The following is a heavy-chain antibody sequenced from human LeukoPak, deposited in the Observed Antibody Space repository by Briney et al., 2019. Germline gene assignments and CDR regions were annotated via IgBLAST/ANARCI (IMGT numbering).Heavy chain of an antibody. Sequence: SETLSLTCTVSGGSISNRSHFWGCIRQTPGKGLEWFGSIYYSGYTYYNPSLKSRVTISVDTSKNQFSLRLNSVTAADTAVYYCARDSAPNLLAYFDYWGQGILVTVSS. V-gene: IGHV4-39*07. CDR1: GGSISNRSHF. D-gene: IGHD2/OR15-2a*01. CDR3: ARDSAPNLLAYFDY. J-gene: IGHJ4*02. CDR2: IYYSGYT.